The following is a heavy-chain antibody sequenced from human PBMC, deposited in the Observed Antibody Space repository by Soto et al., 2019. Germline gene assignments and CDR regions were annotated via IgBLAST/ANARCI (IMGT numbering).Heavy chain of an antibody. CDR2: IYYSGST. J-gene: IGHJ6*02. CDR3: ARVCGGDCHYGMDV. CDR1: GGSISSGGYY. D-gene: IGHD2-21*02. V-gene: IGHV4-31*03. Sequence: SETLSLTCTVSGGSISSGGYYWTWIRQHPGKGLEWIGYIYYSGSTYYNPSLKSRVTISVDTSKNQFSLKLSSVTAADTAVYYCARVCGGDCHYGMDVWGQGTTVT.